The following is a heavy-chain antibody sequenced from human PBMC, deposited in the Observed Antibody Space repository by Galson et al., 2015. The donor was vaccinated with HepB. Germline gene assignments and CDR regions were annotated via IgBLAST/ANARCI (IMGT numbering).Heavy chain of an antibody. CDR2: IYWDDDK. CDR3: AAGTNWFDP. V-gene: IGHV2-5*02. J-gene: IGHJ5*02. Sequence: PALVKPTQTLTLTCTFSGFSLSTSGVGVGWIRQPPGKALEWLALIYWDDDKRYSPSLKSRLTITKDTSKNQVVLTMTNMDPVDTATHYCAAGTNWFDPWGQGTLVTVSS. CDR1: GFSLSTSGVG. D-gene: IGHD3/OR15-3a*01.